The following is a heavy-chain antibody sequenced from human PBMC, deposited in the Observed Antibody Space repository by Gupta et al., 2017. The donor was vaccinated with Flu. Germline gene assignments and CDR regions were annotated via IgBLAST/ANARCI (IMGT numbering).Heavy chain of an antibody. CDR1: GGPIGSNY. CDR2: IYTNETT. D-gene: IGHD2-2*03. CDR3: ARVDIKRGWFDP. V-gene: IGHV4-4*07. Sequence: QVHLQESGPGLVKPSETLSLTCTVSGGPIGSNYWSWIRQPAGKGLEWIGRIYTNETTNYNPSLKSRVTMSVDTSKNQFSLKLTSVTAADTAVYYYARVDIKRGWFDPWGQGTLVTVSS. J-gene: IGHJ5*02.